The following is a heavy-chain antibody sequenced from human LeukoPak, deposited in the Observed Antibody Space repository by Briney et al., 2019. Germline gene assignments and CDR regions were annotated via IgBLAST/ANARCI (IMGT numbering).Heavy chain of an antibody. V-gene: IGHV4-39*07. CDR2: IYYSGST. CDR1: GGSISSSSYY. CDR3: ARSGLGGYDFDAFDI. Sequence: TPSETLSLTCTVSGGSISSSSYYWGWIRQPPGKGLEWIGSIYYSGSTYYNPSLKSRVTISVDTSKNQFSLKLSSVTAADTAVYYCARSGLGGYDFDAFDIWGQGTMVTVSS. D-gene: IGHD5-12*01. J-gene: IGHJ3*02.